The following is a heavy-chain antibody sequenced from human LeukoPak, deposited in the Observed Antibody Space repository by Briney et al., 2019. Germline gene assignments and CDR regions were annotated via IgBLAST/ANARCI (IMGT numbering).Heavy chain of an antibody. J-gene: IGHJ5*02. V-gene: IGHV3-74*01. CDR1: GFTFSSYW. D-gene: IGHD3-22*01. CDR3: ARGYYYDSSGYYL. Sequence: GGSLRLSCAASGFTFSSYWMHWLPQAPGKALVWVSRINTDGSSTSYADSVKGRFTISRDNAKNTLYLQMNSLRAEDTAVYYCARGYYYDSSGYYLWGQGTLVTVSS. CDR2: INTDGSST.